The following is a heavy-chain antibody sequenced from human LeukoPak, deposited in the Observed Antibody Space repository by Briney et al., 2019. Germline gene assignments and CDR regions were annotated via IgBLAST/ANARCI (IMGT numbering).Heavy chain of an antibody. CDR3: ARDRLTTVTTFHFDY. Sequence: GGSLRLSCAASGFTFSTYAMHWVRQAPGKGLEWVAVIWYDRTNKYYADSVKGRFTISRDNSKNTLYLQMSSLRAEDTAVYYCARDRLTTVTTFHFDYWGQGTPVTVSS. J-gene: IGHJ4*02. CDR1: GFTFSTYA. V-gene: IGHV3-33*01. CDR2: IWYDRTNK. D-gene: IGHD4-17*01.